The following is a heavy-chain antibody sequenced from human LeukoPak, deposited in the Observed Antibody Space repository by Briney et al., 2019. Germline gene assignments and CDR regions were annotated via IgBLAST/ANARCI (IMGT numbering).Heavy chain of an antibody. V-gene: IGHV1-58*01. D-gene: IGHD3-22*01. Sequence: SVKVSCKASGFTFTSSAVQWVRQARGQRLEWIGWIVVGSGNTNYAQKFQERVTITRDMSTSTAYMELSSLRSEDTAVYYCAAGGPRDSSGYHTPGAGDYWGQGTLVTVSS. CDR3: AAGGPRDSSGYHTPGAGDY. J-gene: IGHJ4*02. CDR1: GFTFTSSA. CDR2: IVVGSGNT.